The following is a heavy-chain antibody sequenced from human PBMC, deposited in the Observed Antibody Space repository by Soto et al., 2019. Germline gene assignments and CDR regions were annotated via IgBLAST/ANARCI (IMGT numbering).Heavy chain of an antibody. CDR1: RYTFIDYY. D-gene: IGHD3-22*01. V-gene: IGHV1-2*02. CDR3: ARVHVNSGVDAYDF. Sequence: SVKVSCKASRYTFIDYYIHWVRQAPGQGLKWMGWINPRSGGTNYGQKFQGRITMTRDTSGSTAYMELSSLTTDDTAVYYCARVHVNSGVDAYDFWGQGTLVTVSS. J-gene: IGHJ3*01. CDR2: INPRSGGT.